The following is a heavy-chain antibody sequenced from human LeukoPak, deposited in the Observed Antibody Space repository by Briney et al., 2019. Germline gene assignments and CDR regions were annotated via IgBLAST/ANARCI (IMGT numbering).Heavy chain of an antibody. V-gene: IGHV7-4-1*02. J-gene: IGHJ4*02. D-gene: IGHD6-19*01. CDR3: ARDLSPRGSGWYFDY. Sequence: ASVKVSCKASGYTFTTYAMNWVRLAPGQGLEWMGWINTNTGNPTYAQGFTGRFVFSLDTSVSTAYLQISSLKAEDTAVYYCARDLSPRGSGWYFDYWGQGTLVTVSS. CDR1: GYTFTTYA. CDR2: INTNTGNP.